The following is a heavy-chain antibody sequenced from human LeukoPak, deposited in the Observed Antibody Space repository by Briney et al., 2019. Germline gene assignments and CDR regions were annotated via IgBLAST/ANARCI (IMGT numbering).Heavy chain of an antibody. CDR2: IYYSGST. Sequence: SETLSLTCTVSGGSIRSYYWGWIRQPPGKGLEWIGSIYYSGSTYYNPSLKSRVTISVDTSKNQFSLKLSSVTAADTAVYYCARGAEGIPGYVDYWGQGTLVTVSS. CDR1: GGSIRSYY. J-gene: IGHJ4*02. V-gene: IGHV4-39*07. D-gene: IGHD3-16*01. CDR3: ARGAEGIPGYVDY.